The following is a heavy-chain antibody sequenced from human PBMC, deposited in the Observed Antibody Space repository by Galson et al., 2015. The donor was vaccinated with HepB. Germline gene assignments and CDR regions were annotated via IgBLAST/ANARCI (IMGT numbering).Heavy chain of an antibody. Sequence: SETLSLTCAVYGGSFSGYFWSWIRQPPGKGLEWIGEINHSGSTGYNPSLKSRVTISVNTFDNQFSLRLSSVTAADTAVYYCARHQEGTPDAAHDYWGPGTLVTVSP. CDR1: GGSFSGYF. V-gene: IGHV4-34*01. CDR3: ARHQEGTPDAAHDY. CDR2: INHSGST. D-gene: IGHD1/OR15-1a*01. J-gene: IGHJ4*02.